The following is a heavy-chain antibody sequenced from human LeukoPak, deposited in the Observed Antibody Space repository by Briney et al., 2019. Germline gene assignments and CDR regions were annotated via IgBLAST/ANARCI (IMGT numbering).Heavy chain of an antibody. CDR2: IFPGDSET. V-gene: IGHV5-51*01. D-gene: IGHD3-22*01. J-gene: IGHJ4*02. CDR3: ARGEYRHGYLIDY. Sequence: GESLKISCKGSGYSFTSYWIGWVRQMPGKGLEWMGIIFPGDSETRYSPSFQSQVTISADKSSRTAHLQWSSLKASDTAMYHCARGEYRHGYLIDYWGQGTLVTVSS. CDR1: GYSFTSYW.